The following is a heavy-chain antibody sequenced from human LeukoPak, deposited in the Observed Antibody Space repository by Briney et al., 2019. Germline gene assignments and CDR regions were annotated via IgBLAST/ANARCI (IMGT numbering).Heavy chain of an antibody. D-gene: IGHD4-17*01. V-gene: IGHV1-2*02. J-gene: IGHJ4*02. CDR2: INPDSGGT. Sequence: AASVKVSCKASGYTFTGYYIHWVRQAPGQGLEWMGWINPDSGGTNYAQKFQGRVTMTRDTSISTAYMELSRLRSDDTAVYYCARLPLHQTTVTTYWGQGTLVTVSS. CDR1: GYTFTGYY. CDR3: ARLPLHQTTVTTY.